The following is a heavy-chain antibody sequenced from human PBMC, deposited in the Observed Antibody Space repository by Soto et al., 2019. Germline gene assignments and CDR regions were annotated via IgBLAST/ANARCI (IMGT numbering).Heavy chain of an antibody. Sequence: GGSLRLSCAASGFTFSSYGMHWVRQAPGKGLEWVAVISYDGSNKYYADSVKGRFTISRDNSKNTLYLQMNSLRAEDTAVYYCAKDVPSPHYYDSSGFIDYWGQGTLVTVSS. CDR1: GFTFSSYG. V-gene: IGHV3-30*18. CDR3: AKDVPSPHYYDSSGFIDY. CDR2: ISYDGSNK. J-gene: IGHJ4*02. D-gene: IGHD3-22*01.